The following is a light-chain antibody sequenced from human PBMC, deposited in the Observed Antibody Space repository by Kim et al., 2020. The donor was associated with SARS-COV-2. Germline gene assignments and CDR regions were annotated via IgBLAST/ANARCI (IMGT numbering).Light chain of an antibody. V-gene: IGLV3-19*01. CDR3: NARDSSGNLV. CDR2: GKN. J-gene: IGLJ2*01. Sequence: GQAVRMTWRGDSLRSYCASWYQQKAGQAPVLVIYGKNKRPSGIPDRFSGSRSGNTASLSITGAQGEDEAGYYCNARDSSGNLVFGGGTQLTVL. CDR1: SLRSYC.